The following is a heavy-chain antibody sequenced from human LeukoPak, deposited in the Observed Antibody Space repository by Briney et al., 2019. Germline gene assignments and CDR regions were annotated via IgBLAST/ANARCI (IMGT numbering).Heavy chain of an antibody. Sequence: SETLSLTCTVSGYSISSGYYWGWIRQPPGKGLEWIGYIYSSGSTNYNPSFKSRVTMSVDTSKNQFSLKVSSVTAADTAVYYCARVFDSGSQAYFYYMDVWGKGTTVTISS. CDR1: GYSISSGYY. CDR3: ARVFDSGSQAYFYYMDV. CDR2: IYSSGST. J-gene: IGHJ6*03. V-gene: IGHV4-61*01. D-gene: IGHD3-10*01.